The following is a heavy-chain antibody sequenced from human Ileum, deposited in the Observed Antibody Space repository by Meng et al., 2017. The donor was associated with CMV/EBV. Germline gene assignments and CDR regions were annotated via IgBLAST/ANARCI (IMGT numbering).Heavy chain of an antibody. CDR1: GGSISSYY. CDR2: IYYSGST. V-gene: IGHV4-59*01. J-gene: IGHJ4*02. D-gene: IGHD7-27*01. Sequence: SETLSLTCTVSGGSISSYYWSWIRQPPGKGLEWIGYIYYSGSTNYNPSFKSRVTISVDTSKNQFSLKLSSVTAADTAVYYCATRSLNWAQSDYWGQGTLVTVSS. CDR3: ATRSLNWAQSDY.